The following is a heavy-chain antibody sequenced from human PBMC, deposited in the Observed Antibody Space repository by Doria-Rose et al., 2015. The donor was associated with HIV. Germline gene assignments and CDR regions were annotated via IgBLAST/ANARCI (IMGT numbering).Heavy chain of an antibody. D-gene: IGHD2-15*01. CDR1: GYTFTDYY. V-gene: IGHV1-69-2*01. CDR2: VDPEDGET. Sequence: QSGAEVKKPGATVKISCAASGYTFTDYYIHWVQQAPGKGLEWMGCVDPEDGETIYAEKFQGRVTIIADTSTDTAYMELSSLRSEDTAVYYCARGAPEDRWGQGTLVTLPS. J-gene: IGHJ4*02. CDR3: ARGAPEDR.